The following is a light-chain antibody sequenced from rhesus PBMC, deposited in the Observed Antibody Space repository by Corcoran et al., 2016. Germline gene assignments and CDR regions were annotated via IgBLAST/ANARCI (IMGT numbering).Light chain of an antibody. CDR2: YAA. J-gene: IGKJ1*01. V-gene: IGKV1-66*01. CDR1: KGINHC. CDR3: QQYNDSPWT. Sequence: IQMTQSPSSLFASAVDRLTMTVRARKGINHCFSRYQQKQGKALKTLFYYAACLETGVPTRFCGSGSGTDYTLTNDSLQPKDIATYTCQQYNDSPWTFGQGAKVKIK.